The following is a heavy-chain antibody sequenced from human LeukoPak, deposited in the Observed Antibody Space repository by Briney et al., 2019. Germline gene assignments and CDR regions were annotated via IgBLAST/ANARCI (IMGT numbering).Heavy chain of an antibody. CDR3: AREPGIAAAGRSDY. J-gene: IGHJ4*02. CDR1: GYTFTSYD. D-gene: IGHD6-13*01. Sequence: ASVKVSCKASGYTFTSYDINWVRQAIGQGLEWMGWMNPNSGNTGYAQKFQGRVTMTRNTSISTAYMELSSLRSEDTAVYYCAREPGIAAAGRSDYWGQGTLVTVSS. V-gene: IGHV1-8*01. CDR2: MNPNSGNT.